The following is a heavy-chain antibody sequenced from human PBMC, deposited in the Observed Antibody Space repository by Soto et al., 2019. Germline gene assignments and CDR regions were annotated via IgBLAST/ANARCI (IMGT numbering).Heavy chain of an antibody. CDR1: GFAFNNFA. J-gene: IGHJ6*02. Sequence: PGGSLRLSCTASGFAFNNFAIHWVRQAPGKGLEWVAVISYDGSNKYYADSVKDRFTISRDKSKNTVYVQRKSLRAEDTAVYYCARPTSGSPPRNYYYGMDVRGHGTRVTVS. V-gene: IGHV3-30-3*01. CDR3: ARPTSGSPPRNYYYGMDV. D-gene: IGHD1-26*01. CDR2: ISYDGSNK.